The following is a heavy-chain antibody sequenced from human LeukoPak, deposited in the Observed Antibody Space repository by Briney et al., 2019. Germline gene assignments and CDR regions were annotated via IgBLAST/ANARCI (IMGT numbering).Heavy chain of an antibody. V-gene: IGHV4-59*01. Sequence: SETLSLTCTVSGGSIRSYYWSWIRQPPGKGLEWIGYIYNSGSTNYNPSLKSRVTISVDTSKNQFSLKLSSVTAADTAVYYCARDFKYYDSSGYYALDIWGQGTMVTVSS. D-gene: IGHD3-22*01. CDR3: ARDFKYYDSSGYYALDI. CDR1: GGSIRSYY. CDR2: IYNSGST. J-gene: IGHJ3*02.